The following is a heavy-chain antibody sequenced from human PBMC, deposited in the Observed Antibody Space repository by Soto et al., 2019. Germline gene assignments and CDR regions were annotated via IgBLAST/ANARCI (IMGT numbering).Heavy chain of an antibody. D-gene: IGHD2-15*01. V-gene: IGHV1-46*03. Sequence: QVQLVQSGAEVKKPGASVKVSCKASGYTFTSYYMHWVRQAPGQGLEWMGIINPSGGSTSAQKFQGSATLTRDTSTGTVYMELSSLRAEDTAVYYCARVYCSGGGCYSIDSWGQGTLVTVSS. CDR1: GYTFTSYY. CDR2: INPSGGST. J-gene: IGHJ4*02. CDR3: ARVYCSGGGCYSIDS.